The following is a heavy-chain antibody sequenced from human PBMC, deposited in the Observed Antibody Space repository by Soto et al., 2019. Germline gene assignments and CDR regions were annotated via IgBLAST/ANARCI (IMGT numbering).Heavy chain of an antibody. CDR3: ERDAYISVAGISDY. J-gene: IGHJ4*02. D-gene: IGHD6-19*01. CDR1: GYTFTSYA. V-gene: IGHV1-3*01. CDR2: INAGNGNT. Sequence: QVQLVQSGAEVKKPGASVKVSCKASGYTFTSYAMHWVRKAPGQRREWMGWINAGNGNTKYSQKFQGRVTITRDTSASTAYMELSSLRSEDTAVYYCERDAYISVAGISDYWGQGTLVTVSS.